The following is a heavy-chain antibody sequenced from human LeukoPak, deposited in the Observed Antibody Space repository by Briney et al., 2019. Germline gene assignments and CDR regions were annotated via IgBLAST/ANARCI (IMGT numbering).Heavy chain of an antibody. D-gene: IGHD6-19*01. CDR3: ARAGMYSSGWFDP. CDR1: GFTFSSYW. CDR2: INSDGSST. Sequence: PGGSLRLSCAASGFTFSSYWMHWVRHAPGKGLVWVSRINSDGSSTSYADSVKGRFTISRDNAKNTLYLQMNSLRAEDTAVYYCARAGMYSSGWFDPWGQGTLVTVSS. J-gene: IGHJ5*02. V-gene: IGHV3-74*01.